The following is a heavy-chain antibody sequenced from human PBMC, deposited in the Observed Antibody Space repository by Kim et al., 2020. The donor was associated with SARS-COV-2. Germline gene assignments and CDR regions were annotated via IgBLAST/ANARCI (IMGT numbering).Heavy chain of an antibody. V-gene: IGHV3-48*02. J-gene: IGHJ4*02. D-gene: IGHD5-18*01. CDR3: ARDWADTAMVTCFDY. Sequence: DSVKGRFTISRDNAKNSLYLQMNSLRDEDTAVYYCARDWADTAMVTCFDYWGQGTLVTVSS.